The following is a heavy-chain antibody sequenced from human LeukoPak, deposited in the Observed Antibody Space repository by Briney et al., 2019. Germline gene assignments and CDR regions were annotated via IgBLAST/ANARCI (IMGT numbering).Heavy chain of an antibody. CDR2: ISGSGGST. V-gene: IGHV3-23*01. D-gene: IGHD3-3*01. J-gene: IGHJ3*02. CDR3: AKSLTYYDFWSGYYRDDDAFDI. CDR1: GFAFSSYA. Sequence: GGSLRLSCAASGFAFSSYAMSWVRQAPGKGLEWVSAISGSGGSTYYADSVKGRFTISRDNSKNTLYLQMNSLRAEDTAVYYCAKSLTYYDFWSGYYRDDDAFDIWGQGTMVTVSS.